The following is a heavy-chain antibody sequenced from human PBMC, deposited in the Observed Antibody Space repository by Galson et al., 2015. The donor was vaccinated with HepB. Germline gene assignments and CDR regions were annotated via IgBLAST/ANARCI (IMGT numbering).Heavy chain of an antibody. V-gene: IGHV3-48*02. CDR1: GFTFSSYG. CDR2: ISSSSNTI. D-gene: IGHD6-19*01. CDR3: ARMSIAVAGTPWDWYFDL. Sequence: SLRLSCAASGFTFSSYGMNWVRQAPGKGLEWVSYISSSSNTIYYADSVKGRFTISRDNAKNSLYLQMNSLRDEDTAVYYCARMSIAVAGTPWDWYFDLWGRGTLVTVSS. J-gene: IGHJ2*01.